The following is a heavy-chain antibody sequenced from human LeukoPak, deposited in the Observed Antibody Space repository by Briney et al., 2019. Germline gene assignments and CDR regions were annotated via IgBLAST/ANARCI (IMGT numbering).Heavy chain of an antibody. CDR1: GFTFGSYS. CDR2: ISSGSRTI. Sequence: PGGSLRLSCAASGFTFGSYSMNWVRQAPGEGLEWISYISSGSRTIYYADSVEGRFSVSRDNAKNSLYLQMRSLRAEETAVYYCARESITGHRDFDYWGQGTLVTVSS. J-gene: IGHJ4*02. V-gene: IGHV3-48*01. D-gene: IGHD1-20*01. CDR3: ARESITGHRDFDY.